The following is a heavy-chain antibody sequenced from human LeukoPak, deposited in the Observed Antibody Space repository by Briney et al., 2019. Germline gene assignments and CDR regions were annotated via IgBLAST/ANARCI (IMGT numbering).Heavy chain of an antibody. CDR2: ISGSGGST. J-gene: IGHJ4*02. CDR1: GFTFSSYS. D-gene: IGHD3-10*01. V-gene: IGHV3-23*01. CDR3: ADYGSGSYIFDY. Sequence: PGGSLRLSCAASGFTFSSYSMNWVRQAPGKGLEWVSGISGSGGSTYFADSVKGRFTISRDNSKNTLYLQMNSLRAEDTALYYCADYGSGSYIFDYWGQGTLVTVSS.